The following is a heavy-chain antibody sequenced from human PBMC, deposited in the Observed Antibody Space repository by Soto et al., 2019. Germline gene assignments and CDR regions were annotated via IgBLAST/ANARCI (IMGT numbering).Heavy chain of an antibody. CDR3: AKEGVGATGRFFFVDY. V-gene: IGHV3-23*01. CDR2: ISGSGGST. Sequence: EVQLLESGGGLVQPGGSLRLSCAASGFTFSSYAMSWVRQAPGKGLEWVSAISGSGGSTYYADSVKGRFTISRDNSKNTLYLQMNSLRAEDTAVYYCAKEGVGATGRFFFVDYWGQGTLVTVSS. D-gene: IGHD1-26*01. CDR1: GFTFSSYA. J-gene: IGHJ4*02.